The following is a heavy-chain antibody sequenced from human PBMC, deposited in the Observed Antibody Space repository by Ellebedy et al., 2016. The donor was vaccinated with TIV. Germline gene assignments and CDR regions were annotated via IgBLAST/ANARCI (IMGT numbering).Heavy chain of an antibody. J-gene: IGHJ4*02. CDR2: VGWKGDNF. Sequence: GGSLRLXXVASGFSFDGYTMHWVRQRPGKGLEWVSSVGWKGDNFDYADSVKGRFTISRDNAKNTLYLQMHSLRAEDTAVYYCVRARPYCGGDCFSFGNWGQGSLVTVSS. D-gene: IGHD2-21*02. V-gene: IGHV3-9*01. CDR1: GFSFDGYT. CDR3: VRARPYCGGDCFSFGN.